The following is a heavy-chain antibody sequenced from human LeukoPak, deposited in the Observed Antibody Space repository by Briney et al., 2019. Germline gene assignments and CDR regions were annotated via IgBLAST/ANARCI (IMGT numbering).Heavy chain of an antibody. D-gene: IGHD3-22*01. CDR3: ARDFGDRYDSSGLDYYYGMDV. V-gene: IGHV3-21*01. Sequence: GGSLRLSCAASGFTFSSYSMNWVRQAPGQGMERDSSISSSSSYIYYADSVKGRFTISRDNAKNSLYLQMNSLRAEDTAVYYCARDFGDRYDSSGLDYYYGMDVWGQGTTVTVSS. J-gene: IGHJ6*02. CDR1: GFTFSSYS. CDR2: ISSSSSYI.